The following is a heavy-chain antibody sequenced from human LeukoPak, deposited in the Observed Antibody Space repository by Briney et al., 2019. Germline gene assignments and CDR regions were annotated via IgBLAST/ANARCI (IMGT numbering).Heavy chain of an antibody. CDR3: ASLVRQFTGAFDI. J-gene: IGHJ3*02. D-gene: IGHD3-10*01. V-gene: IGHV3-11*03. CDR2: ISTSSSDT. Sequence: GGSLRLSCAASGFSFSDYYMTWIRQAPGKGLEWLTYISTSSSDTRYADSAKGRFTISRDDAKKSLYLQMDSLRAEDTALYYCASLVRQFTGAFDIWGQGTMVTVSS. CDR1: GFSFSDYY.